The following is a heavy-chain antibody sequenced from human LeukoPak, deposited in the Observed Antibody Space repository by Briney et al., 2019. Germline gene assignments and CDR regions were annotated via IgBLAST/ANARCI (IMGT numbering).Heavy chain of an antibody. D-gene: IGHD2-2*01. CDR1: GGSISSYY. J-gene: IGHJ3*02. CDR3: ARTVSPDIVVVPAAIGAFDI. V-gene: IGHV4-59*01. Sequence: SETLSLTCTVSGGSISSYYWSWIRQPPGKGLEWIGYFYYSGSTNYNPSLKSRVTISVDTSKNQFSLKLSSVTAADTAVYYCARTVSPDIVVVPAAIGAFDIWGQGTMVTVSS. CDR2: FYYSGST.